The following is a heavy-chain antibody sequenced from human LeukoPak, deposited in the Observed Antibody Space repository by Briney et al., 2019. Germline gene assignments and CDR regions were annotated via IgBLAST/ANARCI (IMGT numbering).Heavy chain of an antibody. Sequence: GESLRISCKDSGYSFTSYWISWVRQMPGKGLEWMGRIDPSDSYTNYSPSFQGHVTISADKSINTAYLQWASLKASDTAMYYCSTARAFDSRSFDYWGQGSLVTVSS. CDR3: STARAFDSRSFDY. V-gene: IGHV5-10-1*01. CDR2: IDPSDSYT. D-gene: IGHD5-12*01. J-gene: IGHJ4*02. CDR1: GYSFTSYW.